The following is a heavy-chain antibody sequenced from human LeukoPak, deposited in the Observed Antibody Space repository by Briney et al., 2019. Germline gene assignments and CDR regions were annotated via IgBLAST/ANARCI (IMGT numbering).Heavy chain of an antibody. CDR3: AKDQGTAIFGEIIPDWYFDF. CDR2: ISGGSRNI. Sequence: GGSLRLSCAASGFTFSSYAMNWVRQAPGKGLEWVSSISGGSRNIRYADSVKGRFTTSRDNSQNTLYLQMNSLRAEDTAVYYCAKDQGTAIFGEIIPDWYFDFWGRGTLVTVSS. J-gene: IGHJ2*01. V-gene: IGHV3-23*01. D-gene: IGHD3-3*01. CDR1: GFTFSSYA.